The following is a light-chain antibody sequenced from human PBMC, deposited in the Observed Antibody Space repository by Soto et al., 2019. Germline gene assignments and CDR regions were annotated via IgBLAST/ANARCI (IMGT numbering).Light chain of an antibody. CDR3: SFADAKNAV. CDR1: SSNF. CDR2: AVN. V-gene: IGLV2-8*01. Sequence: QSALTQPPSASGSPGQSVTISCTGTSSNFISWYQQHPGKAPKLMIFAVNKRPSGVPDRFSGSKSGNTASLTVSGLQAEDEADYYCSFADAKNAVFGGGTKVTVL. J-gene: IGLJ2*01.